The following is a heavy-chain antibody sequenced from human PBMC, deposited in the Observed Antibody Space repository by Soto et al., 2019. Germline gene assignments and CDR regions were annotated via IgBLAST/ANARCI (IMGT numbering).Heavy chain of an antibody. CDR2: IYSDGST. CDR1: GFTVSSKY. Sequence: GGSLRLSCAASGFTVSSKYMRWVRQAPGKGLEWVSVIYSDGSTYYADSVKGRFTISRDNSKNTLYLKMNSLRAEDTAVYYCATERGPTYYFDYWGQGTLVTVSS. CDR3: ATERGPTYYFDY. D-gene: IGHD2-21*01. J-gene: IGHJ4*02. V-gene: IGHV3-53*01.